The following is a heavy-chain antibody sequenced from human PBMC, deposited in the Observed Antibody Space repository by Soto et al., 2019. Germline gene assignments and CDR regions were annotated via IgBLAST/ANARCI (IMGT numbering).Heavy chain of an antibody. CDR1: GGTFSSYA. J-gene: IGHJ6*02. D-gene: IGHD2-2*01. V-gene: IGHV1-69*01. Sequence: QVQLVQSVAEVKKPGSSVKVSYKASGGTFSSYAISWVRQAPGQGLEWMGGIIPIFGTANYAQKFQGRVTITADESTSTAYMELSSLRSEDTAVYYCARVVPAAMVYYYYGMDVWGQGTTVTVSS. CDR2: IIPIFGTA. CDR3: ARVVPAAMVYYYYGMDV.